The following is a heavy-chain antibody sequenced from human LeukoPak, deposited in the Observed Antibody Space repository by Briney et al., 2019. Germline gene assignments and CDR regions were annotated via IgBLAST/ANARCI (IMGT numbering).Heavy chain of an antibody. CDR1: GDSVSSNSAA. CDR3: ARVQGASYYYGSGSYFPHAFDI. CDR2: TYYRSKWYN. V-gene: IGHV6-1*01. D-gene: IGHD3-10*01. J-gene: IGHJ3*02. Sequence: SQTLSLTCAISGDSVSSNSAAWNWIRQSPSRGLEWLGRTYYRSKWYNDYAVSVKSRITINPDTSKNQFSLQQNSVTPEDTAVYYCARVQGASYYYGSGSYFPHAFDIWGQGTMVTVSS.